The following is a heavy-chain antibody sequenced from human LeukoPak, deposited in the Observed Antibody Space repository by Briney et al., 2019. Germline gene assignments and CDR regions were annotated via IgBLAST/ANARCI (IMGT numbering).Heavy chain of an antibody. CDR2: IYHSGNT. CDR3: ARHPGYYYYYMDV. J-gene: IGHJ6*03. CDR1: GYSISSGYF. V-gene: IGHV4-38-2*02. Sequence: SETLSLTCTVSGYSISSGYFWGWIRQPPGKGLEWIGSIYHSGNTYYNSSLKSRVTISEDTSKNQFSLKLSFVTAADTAVYYCARHPGYYYYYMDVWGKGTTVTISS.